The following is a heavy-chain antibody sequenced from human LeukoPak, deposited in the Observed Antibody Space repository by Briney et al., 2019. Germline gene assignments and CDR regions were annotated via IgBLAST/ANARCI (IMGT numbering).Heavy chain of an antibody. J-gene: IGHJ4*02. V-gene: IGHV3-21*01. Sequence: GGSLRLSCAASGFTFSSYSMNWVRQAPGKGLEWVSSISSSSSYIYYADSVKGRFTISRDNAKNSLYLQMNSLRAEDTAVYYCARGPGDYDSSGQFDYWGQGTLVTVSS. CDR3: ARGPGDYDSSGQFDY. D-gene: IGHD3-22*01. CDR1: GFTFSSYS. CDR2: ISSSSSYI.